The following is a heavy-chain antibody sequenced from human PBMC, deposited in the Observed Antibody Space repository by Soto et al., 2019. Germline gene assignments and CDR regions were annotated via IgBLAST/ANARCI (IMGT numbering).Heavy chain of an antibody. D-gene: IGHD2-15*01. CDR3: ARDTGSHQDY. Sequence: QVQLVQSGAEVKKPGASVKVSCKASRYTFTNFGISWVRQAPGQGLAWMGWISPYNGNTNYAQKLQGRVTMTTDTSTSTGYMELRSLRSDDTAVYYCARDTGSHQDYWGQGTLVTVSS. CDR2: ISPYNGNT. V-gene: IGHV1-18*01. J-gene: IGHJ4*02. CDR1: RYTFTNFG.